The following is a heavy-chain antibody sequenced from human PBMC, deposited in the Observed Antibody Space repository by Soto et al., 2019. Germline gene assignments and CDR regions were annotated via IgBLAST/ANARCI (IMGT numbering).Heavy chain of an antibody. CDR3: ARELPPSSSWSFDY. D-gene: IGHD6-13*01. Sequence: GGSLRLSCAASGFTFSSYSMNWVRQAPGKGLEWVSYISSSSSTIYYADPVKGRFTISRDNAKNSLYLQMNSLRDEDTAVYYCARELPPSSSWSFDYWGQGTLVTVSS. V-gene: IGHV3-48*02. J-gene: IGHJ4*02. CDR2: ISSSSSTI. CDR1: GFTFSSYS.